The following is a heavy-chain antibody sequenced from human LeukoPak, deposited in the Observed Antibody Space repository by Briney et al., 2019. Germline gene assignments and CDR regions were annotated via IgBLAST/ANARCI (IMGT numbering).Heavy chain of an antibody. J-gene: IGHJ1*01. CDR2: INWNGGST. CDR1: GFTFDDYG. CDR3: ARDSSSWYVSEH. Sequence: GGSLRLSCAASGFTFDDYGMSWVRPAPGKGLEWVSGINWNGGSTGYADSVKGRFTVSRDNAKNSLYLQMNSLRAEDTALYYCARDSSSWYVSEHWGQGTLVTVSS. D-gene: IGHD6-13*01. V-gene: IGHV3-20*04.